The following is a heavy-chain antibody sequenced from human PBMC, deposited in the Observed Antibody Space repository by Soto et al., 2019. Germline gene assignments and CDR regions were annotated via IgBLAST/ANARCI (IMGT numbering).Heavy chain of an antibody. CDR3: AKGPPGQLGFFDY. Sequence: GGSLRLSCAASGFTFSSYAMSWVRQAPGKGLEWVSGISGSGGSSYYADFVKGRFTISRDNSKNTLYLQMNSLRAEDTAVYYCAKGPPGQLGFFDYWGQGTLVTVSS. J-gene: IGHJ4*02. V-gene: IGHV3-23*01. CDR1: GFTFSSYA. D-gene: IGHD5-18*01. CDR2: ISGSGGSS.